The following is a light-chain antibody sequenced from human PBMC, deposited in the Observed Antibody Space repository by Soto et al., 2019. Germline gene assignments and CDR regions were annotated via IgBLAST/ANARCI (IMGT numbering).Light chain of an antibody. CDR2: RDN. V-gene: IGLV1-47*01. CDR1: SSRIGSNY. J-gene: IGLJ2*01. Sequence: QSVLTQPPSASRAPGQRVTISCSGYSSRIGSNYVYWYQQLPGTAPRLLIYRDNQRPSGVPDRFSGSKSATSASLAISGLRSEDEADYYCAAWDDSLSGPVFGGGTKLTVL. CDR3: AAWDDSLSGPV.